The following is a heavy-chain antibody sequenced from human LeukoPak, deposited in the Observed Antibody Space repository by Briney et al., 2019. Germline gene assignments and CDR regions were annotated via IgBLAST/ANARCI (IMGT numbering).Heavy chain of an antibody. CDR1: GFTFNNYA. CDR3: AKGDTMIVVVINDYFDY. Sequence: GGSLRLSCTASGFTFNNYAMYWVRQAPRKGLEWVAGIFGSGGSAHYADSVKGRFTISRDNSKNTLYLQMNSLRAEDTAVYYCAKGDTMIVVVINDYFDYWGQGTLVTVSS. J-gene: IGHJ4*02. CDR2: IFGSGGSA. D-gene: IGHD3-22*01. V-gene: IGHV3-23*01.